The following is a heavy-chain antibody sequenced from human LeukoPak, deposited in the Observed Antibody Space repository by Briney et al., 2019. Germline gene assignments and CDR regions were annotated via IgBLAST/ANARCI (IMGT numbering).Heavy chain of an antibody. CDR3: ARGLRRGSGKKAYYYYGMDG. CDR1: GGSFSGYY. CDR2: INHSGST. V-gene: IGHV4-34*01. Sequence: SETLSLTCAVYGGSFSGYYWSWIRQPPGKGLEWIGEINHSGSTNYNPSLRSRVTISVDTSKNQFSLKLSSVTAADTAVYYCARGLRRGSGKKAYYYYGMDGWGKGTTVTVSS. D-gene: IGHD3-10*01. J-gene: IGHJ6*04.